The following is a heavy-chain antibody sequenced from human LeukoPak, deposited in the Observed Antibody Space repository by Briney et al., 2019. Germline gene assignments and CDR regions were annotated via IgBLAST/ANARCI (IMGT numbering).Heavy chain of an antibody. CDR3: ARDDTYYDFWSGLDY. CDR1: GYTFTGYY. Sequence: GASVKVSCKASGYTFTGYYMHWVRQAPGQGLEWMGWINPNGGGTNYAQKFQGRVTMTRDTSISTAYMELSRLRSDDTAVYYCARDDTYYDFWSGLDYWGQGTLVTVSS. CDR2: INPNGGGT. D-gene: IGHD3-3*01. J-gene: IGHJ4*02. V-gene: IGHV1-2*02.